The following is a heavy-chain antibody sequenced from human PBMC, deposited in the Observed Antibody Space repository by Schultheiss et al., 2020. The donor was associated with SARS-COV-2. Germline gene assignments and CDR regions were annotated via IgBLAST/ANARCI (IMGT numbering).Heavy chain of an antibody. D-gene: IGHD3-3*01. Sequence: GGSLRLSCAASGFTFSSYSMNWVRQAPGKGLEWVSSISSSSSYIYYADSVKGRFTISRDNAKNSLYLQMNSLRGEDTAIYYCARGLTYNDFWSGSAYYFNYWGQGVLVTVSS. V-gene: IGHV3-21*04. J-gene: IGHJ4*02. CDR3: ARGLTYNDFWSGSAYYFNY. CDR1: GFTFSSYS. CDR2: ISSSSSYI.